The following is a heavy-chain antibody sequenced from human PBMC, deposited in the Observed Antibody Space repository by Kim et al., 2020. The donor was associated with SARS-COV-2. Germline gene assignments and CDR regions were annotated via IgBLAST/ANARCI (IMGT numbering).Heavy chain of an antibody. V-gene: IGHV3-15*01. Sequence: GGSLRLSCAASGFTFSNAWMSWVRQAPGKGLEWVGRIKSKTDGGTTDYAAPVKGRFTISRDDSKNTLYLQMNSLKTEDTAVYYCTTGFLEWLSVDYWGQGTLVTVSS. CDR2: IKSKTDGGTT. D-gene: IGHD3-3*01. J-gene: IGHJ4*02. CDR3: TTGFLEWLSVDY. CDR1: GFTFSNAW.